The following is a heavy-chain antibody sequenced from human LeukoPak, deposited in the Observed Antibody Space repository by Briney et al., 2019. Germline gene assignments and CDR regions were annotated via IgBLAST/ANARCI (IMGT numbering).Heavy chain of an antibody. CDR3: AKDYSEGEHNNENYHNFDY. CDR1: GFTFNNYR. CDR2: IYGGGDNI. D-gene: IGHD4-11*01. Sequence: GGSLRLSCTASGFTFNNYRMNWVRQAPGKRLEWVPTIYGGGDNIHYADSVKGRFTISRDNAKSSLYLQMNSLRAEDTAVYYCAKDYSEGEHNNENYHNFDYWGQGTQVTVSS. V-gene: IGHV3-21*06. J-gene: IGHJ4*02.